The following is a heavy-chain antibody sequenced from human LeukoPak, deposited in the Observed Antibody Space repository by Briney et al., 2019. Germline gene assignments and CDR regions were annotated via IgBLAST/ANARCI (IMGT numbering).Heavy chain of an antibody. D-gene: IGHD5-12*01. J-gene: IGHJ5*02. CDR3: VRGRWLRHWFDP. Sequence: ASVKVSCKASGYTFTSYDINWVRQATGQGLEWMGWMNPNSGNTGYAQKFQGKVTMTRNTSISTAYMQLSSLRSEDTAVYYCVRGRWLRHWFDPWGQGTLVTVSS. CDR1: GYTFTSYD. CDR2: MNPNSGNT. V-gene: IGHV1-8*01.